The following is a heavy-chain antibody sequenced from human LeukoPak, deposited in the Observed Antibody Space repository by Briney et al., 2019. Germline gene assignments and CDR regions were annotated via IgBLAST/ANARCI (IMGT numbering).Heavy chain of an antibody. CDR2: IYSSGEI. J-gene: IGHJ3*02. CDR3: AGKDTAMYTYAFDI. V-gene: IGHV3-53*01. CDR1: GFSVGDNY. Sequence: PGGSLRLSCAASGFSVGDNYMSWVRQAPGKGLEWVSVIYSSGEIYYIESVKGRFTISRDNSKNTLYLQMNSLRAEDTAVYYCAGKDTAMYTYAFDIWGQGTMVTVSS. D-gene: IGHD5-18*01.